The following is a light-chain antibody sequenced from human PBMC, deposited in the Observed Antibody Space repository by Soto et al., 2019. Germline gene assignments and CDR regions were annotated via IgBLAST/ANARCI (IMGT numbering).Light chain of an antibody. Sequence: QSALTQPPSASGSPGQSVTISCTGSSDDIGTYNYVSWYQQHPGKAPKVMIYEVSNRPSGVSNRFSGSKSGNTASLTISGLQAEDEADYYCSSHTSSTTWVFGGGTKLTVL. CDR1: SDDIGTYNY. V-gene: IGLV2-14*01. CDR3: SSHTSSTTWV. CDR2: EVS. J-gene: IGLJ3*02.